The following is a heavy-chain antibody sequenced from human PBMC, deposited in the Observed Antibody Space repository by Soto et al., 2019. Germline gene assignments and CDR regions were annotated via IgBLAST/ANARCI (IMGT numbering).Heavy chain of an antibody. CDR3: ARVQASSGYYFMDY. CDR2: IIPILGIA. Sequence: QVQLVQSGAAVKKPGSSVKVSCKASGGTFSSYTISWVRQAPGQGLEWMGRIIPILGIANYAQKFQGRVTITADKSTSTAYMELSSLRSEDTAVYYCARVQASSGYYFMDYWGQGTLVTVSS. D-gene: IGHD3-22*01. V-gene: IGHV1-69*02. CDR1: GGTFSSYT. J-gene: IGHJ4*02.